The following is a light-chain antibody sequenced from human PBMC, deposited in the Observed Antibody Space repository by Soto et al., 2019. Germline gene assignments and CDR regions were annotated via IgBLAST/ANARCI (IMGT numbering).Light chain of an antibody. V-gene: IGKV3-20*01. CDR1: QRVSSNY. CDR3: QQYGSSPWT. J-gene: IGKJ1*01. CDR2: AAS. Sequence: EIVLTQSPGTLSLSPGDRATLSCRASQRVSSNYLAWYQQRPGQAPRLLIYAASSRATGIPDRFSGSGSGTDFTLTISRLEPEDFAVYYCQQYGSSPWTFGQGTKVDIK.